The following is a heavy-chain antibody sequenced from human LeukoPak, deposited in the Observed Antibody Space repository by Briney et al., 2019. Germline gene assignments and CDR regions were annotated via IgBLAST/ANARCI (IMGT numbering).Heavy chain of an antibody. CDR2: IIPILGIA. CDR1: GGTFSSYA. CDR3: ARDGSYYDSSGYYLGWFDP. Sequence: GASVKVSCKASGGTFSSYAISWVRQAPGQGLEWMGRIIPILGIANYAQKFQGRVTITADKSTSTAYMELSSLRSEDTAVYYCARDGSYYDSSGYYLGWFDPWGQGTLVTVSS. J-gene: IGHJ5*02. V-gene: IGHV1-69*04. D-gene: IGHD3-22*01.